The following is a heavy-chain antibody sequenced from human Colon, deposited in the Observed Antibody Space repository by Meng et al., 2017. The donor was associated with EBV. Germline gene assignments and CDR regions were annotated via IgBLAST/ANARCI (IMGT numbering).Heavy chain of an antibody. V-gene: IGHV4-39*01. CDR1: GGSIRSGPYC. CDR2: IYYSGST. CDR3: ASYTSFSGSYYNGIDY. J-gene: IGHJ4*02. D-gene: IGHD3-10*01. Sequence: QGQRQDSGPGLGKPSETLSLTCTVSGGSIRSGPYCWAWIRQPPGKGLEWIGSIYYSGSTYYNPSLKSRVTISVDSSKNQFSLKLTSVTAADTSLYYCASYTSFSGSYYNGIDYWGQGTLVTVSS.